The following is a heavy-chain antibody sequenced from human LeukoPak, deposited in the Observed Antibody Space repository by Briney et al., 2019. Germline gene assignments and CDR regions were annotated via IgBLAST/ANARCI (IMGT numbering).Heavy chain of an antibody. D-gene: IGHD6-19*01. CDR1: GFTFSSYS. Sequence: KAGGSLRLSCAASGFTFSSYSMNWVRQAPGKGLEWVSSISSSSSYIYYADSVKGRFTISRDNAKNSLYLQMNSLRAEDTAVYYCARTPSVAVDNWFDPWGQGTLVTVSS. J-gene: IGHJ5*02. CDR3: ARTPSVAVDNWFDP. V-gene: IGHV3-21*01. CDR2: ISSSSSYI.